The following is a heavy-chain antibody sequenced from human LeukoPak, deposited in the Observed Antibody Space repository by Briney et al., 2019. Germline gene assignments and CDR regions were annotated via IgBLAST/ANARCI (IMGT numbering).Heavy chain of an antibody. CDR3: ARRVTEGIPVNEGNRFDP. V-gene: IGHV4-59*08. J-gene: IGHJ5*02. Sequence: SETLSLTCTVSGDSISSSYWSWIRQSPGKGLEWIGRIYKDGSTIYNPSLKSRVTISIDTSRNQFSLKLTSVTAADTAVYYCARRVTEGIPVNEGNRFDPWGQGTLVTVSS. D-gene: IGHD2-2*01. CDR2: IYKDGST. CDR1: GDSISSSY.